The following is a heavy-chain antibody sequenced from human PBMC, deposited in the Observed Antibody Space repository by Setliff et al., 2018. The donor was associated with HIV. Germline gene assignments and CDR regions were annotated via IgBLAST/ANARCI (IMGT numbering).Heavy chain of an antibody. J-gene: IGHJ3*02. CDR2: ISAYNGNT. CDR3: ARENEGGAFDI. Sequence: ASVKVSCKASGYTFINFGISWVRQAPGQGLEWMGWISAYNGNTISAQRLQGRVTLTTDTSTSTAYMDLRSLRSDDTAVYFCARENEGGAFDIWGQGTMVTVSS. D-gene: IGHD1-1*01. V-gene: IGHV1-18*01. CDR1: GYTFINFG.